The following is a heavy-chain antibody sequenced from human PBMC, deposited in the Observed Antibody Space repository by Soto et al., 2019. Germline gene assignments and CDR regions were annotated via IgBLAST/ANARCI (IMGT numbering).Heavy chain of an antibody. Sequence: QVQLVQSGAEVKKPGSSVKVSCKASGGTFSSYALSWVRQAPGQGLEWMGGIIPILGTANYAQKFQGRVTITADESTSIAYMELSSMSSEDTAVYYCARNLVVAATLMWFDPWGQGTLVTFAS. CDR1: GGTFSSYA. J-gene: IGHJ5*02. V-gene: IGHV1-69*01. CDR3: ARNLVVAATLMWFDP. D-gene: IGHD2-15*01. CDR2: IIPILGTA.